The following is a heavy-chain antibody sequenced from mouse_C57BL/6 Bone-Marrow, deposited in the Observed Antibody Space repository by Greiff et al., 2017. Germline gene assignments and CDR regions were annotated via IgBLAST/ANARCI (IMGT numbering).Heavy chain of an antibody. CDR2: IDPSDSET. Sequence: VQLQESGAELVRPGSSVKLSCKASGYTFTSYWMHWVKQRPIQGLEWIGNIDPSDSETHYNQKFKDKATLTVDKSSSTAYMQLSSLTSEDSAVYYCARKGYFDVWGTGTTVTVSS. CDR3: ARKGYFDV. V-gene: IGHV1-52*01. CDR1: GYTFTSYW. J-gene: IGHJ1*03.